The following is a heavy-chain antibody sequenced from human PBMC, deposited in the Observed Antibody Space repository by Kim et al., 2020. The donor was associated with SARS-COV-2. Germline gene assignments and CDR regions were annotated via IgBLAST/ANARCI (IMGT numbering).Heavy chain of an antibody. Sequence: LRVRVTISVDTSKNQFSLKLSSVTAADTAVYYCARSPLRVVVAATWFFDYWGQGTLVTVSS. V-gene: IGHV4-59*01. D-gene: IGHD2-15*01. J-gene: IGHJ4*02. CDR3: ARSPLRVVVAATWFFDY.